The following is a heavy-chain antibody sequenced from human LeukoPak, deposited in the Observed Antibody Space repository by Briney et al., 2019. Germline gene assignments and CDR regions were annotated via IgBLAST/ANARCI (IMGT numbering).Heavy chain of an antibody. D-gene: IGHD2-15*01. CDR1: GDSISSYF. J-gene: IGHJ5*02. V-gene: IGHV4-59*01. Sequence: SETLSLTCTVSGDSISSYFWSWIRQPPGKGLEWIGYFHNSGSANYNPSMKSRITMSVDTSKNQFSLKLRSVTAADTAVYYCARDSHSVDAATPRGFDPWGQGTLVTVSS. CDR3: ARDSHSVDAATPRGFDP. CDR2: FHNSGSA.